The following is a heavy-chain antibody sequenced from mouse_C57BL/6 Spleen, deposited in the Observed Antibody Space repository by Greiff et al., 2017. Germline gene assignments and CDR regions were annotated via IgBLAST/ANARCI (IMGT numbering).Heavy chain of an antibody. V-gene: IGHV5-4*01. D-gene: IGHD1-1*01. J-gene: IGHJ2*01. CDR1: GFTFSSYA. Sequence: EVQVVQSGGGLVKPGGSLKLSCAASGFTFSSYAMSWVRQTPEKRLEWVATISDGGSYTYYTDNVKGRFTISRDNAKNNLYLQMSHLKSEDIAMYYCAKSYGSSFDDWGQGTTLTVSS. CDR2: ISDGGSYT. CDR3: AKSYGSSFDD.